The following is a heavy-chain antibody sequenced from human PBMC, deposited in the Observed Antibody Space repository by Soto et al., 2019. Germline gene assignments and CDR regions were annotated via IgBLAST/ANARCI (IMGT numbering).Heavy chain of an antibody. CDR2: INGDGRTT. D-gene: IGHD4-17*01. V-gene: IGHV3-74*01. CDR3: ARAAYGEYWFDP. CDR1: GFTFSGYW. J-gene: IGHJ5*02. Sequence: GGSLRLSCASSGFTFSGYWMHWVRQAPGKGLMWVSRINGDGRTTNYADSVKGRFTISRENAKNTLYLQMNSLRAEDTAVYYCARAAYGEYWFDPWGQGTLVTVSS.